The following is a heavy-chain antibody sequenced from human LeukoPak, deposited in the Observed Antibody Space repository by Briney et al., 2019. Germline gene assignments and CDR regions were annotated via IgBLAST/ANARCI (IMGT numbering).Heavy chain of an antibody. CDR3: ARLYSDYVGGAFDY. V-gene: IGHV4-34*01. CDR2: INHSGST. CDR1: GGSFSGYY. D-gene: IGHD5-12*01. Sequence: SETLSLTCAVYGGSFSGYYWSWVRQPPGKGLEWIGEINHSGSTNYNPSLKSRVTISVDTSKNQFSLKLSSVTAADTAVYYCARLYSDYVGGAFDYWGQGTLVTVSS. J-gene: IGHJ4*02.